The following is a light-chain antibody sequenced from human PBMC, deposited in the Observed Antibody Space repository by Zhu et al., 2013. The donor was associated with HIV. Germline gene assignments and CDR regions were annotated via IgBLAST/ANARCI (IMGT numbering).Light chain of an antibody. J-gene: IGKJ1*01. CDR1: QSISTW. V-gene: IGKV1-5*01. CDR2: DAS. CDR3: QQYNDYFRT. Sequence: IQMTQSPSTLSASLGDRVNITCRASQSISTWLAWYQQKPGKAPKLLIYDASTLESGVPSRFSGSGSRTKFTLTISSLQPDDFATYYCQQYNDYFRTFGQGTKV.